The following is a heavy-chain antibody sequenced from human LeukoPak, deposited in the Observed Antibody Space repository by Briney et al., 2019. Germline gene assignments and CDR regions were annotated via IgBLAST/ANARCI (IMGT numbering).Heavy chain of an antibody. Sequence: PGGSLRLSCSASGFTFSSYAMSWVRQAPGKGLEWVSAISGSGGSTYYADSVKGRFTISRDNSKNTLYLQMNSLRAEDTAVYYCAKGEWFGELLYVWGQGTLVTVSS. CDR3: AKGEWFGELLYV. D-gene: IGHD3-10*01. CDR2: ISGSGGST. V-gene: IGHV3-23*01. J-gene: IGHJ4*02. CDR1: GFTFSSYA.